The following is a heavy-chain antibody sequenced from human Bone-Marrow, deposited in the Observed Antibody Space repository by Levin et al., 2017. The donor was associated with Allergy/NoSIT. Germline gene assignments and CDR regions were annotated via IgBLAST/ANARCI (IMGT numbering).Heavy chain of an antibody. V-gene: IGHV3-74*01. CDR2: INFDGTNT. CDR3: ARLKTDYYGMDV. Sequence: GGSLRLSCAASGFTLSSYWMHWVRQVPGKGLEWVSRINFDGTNTRYADSVKGRFTISRDNAKNTLSLQLNSLRAEDTAVYFCARLKTDYYGMDVWGQGTTVTVSS. CDR1: GFTLSSYW. J-gene: IGHJ6*02.